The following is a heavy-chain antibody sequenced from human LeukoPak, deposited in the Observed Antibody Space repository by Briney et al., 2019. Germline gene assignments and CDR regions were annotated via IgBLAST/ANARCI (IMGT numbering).Heavy chain of an antibody. Sequence: GGSLRLSCAASGITVSSNYMSWVRQAPGKGLEWVSVIYSGGSTYYADSVKGRFTISRDTSKNTLYLQMNTLRAEDTAVYYCARVRPNYYDSSGYYGYYFDYWGQGTLVTVSS. V-gene: IGHV3-66*01. CDR2: IYSGGST. D-gene: IGHD3-22*01. J-gene: IGHJ4*02. CDR3: ARVRPNYYDSSGYYGYYFDY. CDR1: GITVSSNY.